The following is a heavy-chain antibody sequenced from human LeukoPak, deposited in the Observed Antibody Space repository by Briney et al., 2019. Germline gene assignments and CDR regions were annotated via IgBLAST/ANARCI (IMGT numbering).Heavy chain of an antibody. Sequence: ASVKVSCKASGYTFTSYDINWVRQATGQGLEWMGWMNPNSGNTGYAQKFQGRVTMTRNTSISTAYMELSSLRSEDTAVYYCARVSHIVGAAPFGYWGQGTLVTVSS. J-gene: IGHJ4*02. CDR3: ARVSHIVGAAPFGY. CDR1: GYTFTSYD. D-gene: IGHD1-26*01. V-gene: IGHV1-8*01. CDR2: MNPNSGNT.